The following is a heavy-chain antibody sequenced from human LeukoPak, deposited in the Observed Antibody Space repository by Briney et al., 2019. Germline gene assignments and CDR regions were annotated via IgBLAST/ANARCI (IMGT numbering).Heavy chain of an antibody. CDR1: GCTFSSYA. J-gene: IGHJ4*02. V-gene: IGHV3-23*01. D-gene: IGHD2-2*01. Sequence: GGSLRLSCAASGCTFSSYAMSWVRQAPGKGLEWVSAISGSGGSTYYADSVKGRFTISRDNSKNTLYLQMNSLRAEDTAVYYCAIHGGYCTSTSCPEYWGQGTLVTVSS. CDR3: AIHGGYCTSTSCPEY. CDR2: ISGSGGST.